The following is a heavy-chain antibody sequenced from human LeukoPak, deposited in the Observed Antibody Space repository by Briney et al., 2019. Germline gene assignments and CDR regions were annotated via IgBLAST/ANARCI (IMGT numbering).Heavy chain of an antibody. CDR1: GGSVSSSNW. V-gene: IGHV4-4*02. CDR2: IFHSGST. CDR3: ARGVSSGWYAAPTPHPFDY. J-gene: IGHJ4*02. Sequence: SETLSLTCAVSGGSVSSSNWWSWVRQPPGKGLEWIGEIFHSGSTNYNPSLKSRVTISVDKSKNQFSLKLSSVTAADTAVYYCARGVSSGWYAAPTPHPFDYWGQGTLVTVSP. D-gene: IGHD6-19*01.